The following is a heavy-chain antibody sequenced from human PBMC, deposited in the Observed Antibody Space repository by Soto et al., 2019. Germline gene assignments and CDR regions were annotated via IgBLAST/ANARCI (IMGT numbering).Heavy chain of an antibody. CDR2: IRSKGNNYAT. J-gene: IGHJ6*03. CDR1: GFTFSGSA. CDR3: SRQASDFWSGKPQYYMGV. V-gene: IGHV3-73*01. D-gene: IGHD3-3*01. Sequence: EVQLVESGGGLVQPGGSLKLSCAASGFTFSGSAMHWVRQASGKGLEWVGRIRSKGNNYATAYGASLKGRFTISRDDSKNTAYLQMNSLNTEDTAVYYCSRQASDFWSGKPQYYMGVWGKGTTVTVSS.